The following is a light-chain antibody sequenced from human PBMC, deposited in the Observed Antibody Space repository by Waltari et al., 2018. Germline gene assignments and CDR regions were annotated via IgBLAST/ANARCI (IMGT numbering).Light chain of an antibody. Sequence: EIVLTQSPGTLSLSPGERSTLSCRASQSVSSSYLAWYQQKPGQAPRLLIYGASSRATGIPDRFSGSGSGTDCAVTISRLEPEDFAVDYCQQYGSSPPYSFGQGTELGI. CDR1: QSVSSSY. V-gene: IGKV3-20*01. J-gene: IGKJ2*03. CDR3: QQYGSSPPYS. CDR2: GAS.